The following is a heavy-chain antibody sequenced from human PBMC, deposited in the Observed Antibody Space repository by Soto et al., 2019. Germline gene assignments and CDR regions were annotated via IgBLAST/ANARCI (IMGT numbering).Heavy chain of an antibody. V-gene: IGHV4-59*01. CDR2: ISNIGNT. CDR3: ARSRNGRDAQNEIDY. D-gene: IGHD1-1*01. CDR1: GGSISSYY. Sequence: ASETLSLTCTVSGGSISSYYWSWIRQPPGKGLEWIGFISNIGNTNYNPSLSSRVSISLDTSKNLFSLNLRSVTAADTAVYYCARSRNGRDAQNEIDYWGPGILVTV. J-gene: IGHJ4*02.